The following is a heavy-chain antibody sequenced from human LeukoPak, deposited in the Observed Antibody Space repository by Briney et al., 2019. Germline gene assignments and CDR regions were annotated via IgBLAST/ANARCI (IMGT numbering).Heavy chain of an antibody. CDR3: ARLIYYGSGRTYFFDS. Sequence: GESLKISCEGSGYSFNTLWIGWVRQTPETGLEWMGNIYPSDSETKYRPSFQGQVTFSVDKSINTAYLRLSSLKASDTAMYYCARLIYYGSGRTYFFDSWGQGTLVTVSS. V-gene: IGHV5-51*01. J-gene: IGHJ4*02. CDR1: GYSFNTLW. D-gene: IGHD3-10*01. CDR2: IYPSDSET.